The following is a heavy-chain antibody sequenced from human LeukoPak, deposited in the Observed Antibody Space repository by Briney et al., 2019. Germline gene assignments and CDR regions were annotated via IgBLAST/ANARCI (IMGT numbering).Heavy chain of an antibody. CDR3: ARGGFYCGGDCYVDY. D-gene: IGHD2-21*02. J-gene: IGHJ4*02. CDR2: INHSGGT. Sequence: SETLSLTCAVSGWSFSPYYWSWIRQPPGKGLEWIGEINHSGGTNYNPSSKSRVTISLDTYKTQFSLRLSSVSAGDAAVYYCARGGFYCGGDCYVDYWGQGTLVTVSS. CDR1: GWSFSPYY. V-gene: IGHV4-34*01.